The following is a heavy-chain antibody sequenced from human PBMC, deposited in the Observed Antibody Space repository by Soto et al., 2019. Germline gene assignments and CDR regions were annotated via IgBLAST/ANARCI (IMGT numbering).Heavy chain of an antibody. Sequence: QAQLQESGPGLVKPSGTLSLTCAVSSGSISSSNWWSWVRQPPGKGLEWIGEIYHSGSTNYNPSLKSRVTISVDKSKNXXSXXLSSVXAADTAVYXXAXAPGWLANWFDPWGQGTLVTVSS. CDR1: SGSISSSNW. CDR2: IYHSGST. V-gene: IGHV4-4*02. CDR3: AXAPGWLANWFDP. J-gene: IGHJ5*02. D-gene: IGHD6-19*01.